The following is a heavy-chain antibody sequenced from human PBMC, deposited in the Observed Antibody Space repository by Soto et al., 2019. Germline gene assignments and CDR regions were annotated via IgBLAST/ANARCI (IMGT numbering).Heavy chain of an antibody. Sequence: QVQLVQSGAEVKKAGASVKVSCKASGYTFTGYYMHWVRQAPGQGLELMGWIDPNSGGTNYAHQSQRRVTMTRDPSITAANMELGRLTFDDTAMYYCARDTPTYTTSYDDDYWGQGTLVTASS. V-gene: IGHV1-2*07. J-gene: IGHJ4*02. CDR3: ARDTPTYTTSYDDDY. D-gene: IGHD6-6*01. CDR1: GYTFTGYY. CDR2: IDPNSGGT.